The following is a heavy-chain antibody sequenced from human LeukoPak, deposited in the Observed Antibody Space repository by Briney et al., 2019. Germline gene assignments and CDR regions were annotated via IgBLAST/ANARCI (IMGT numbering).Heavy chain of an antibody. CDR2: IYYSGST. J-gene: IGHJ4*02. Sequence: ASETLSLTCTVSGGSISTYYWSWIRQPPGKGLEWIGYIYYSGSTNYNPSLKSRVTMSVDTSKNQFSLKLSSVTAADTAVYYCARTMVRGVIAPFDYWGQGTLVTVSS. CDR3: ARTMVRGVIAPFDY. CDR1: GGSISTYY. V-gene: IGHV4-59*01. D-gene: IGHD3-10*01.